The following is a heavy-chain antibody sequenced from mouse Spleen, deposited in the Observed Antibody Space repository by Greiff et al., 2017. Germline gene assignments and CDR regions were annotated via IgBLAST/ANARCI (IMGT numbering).Heavy chain of an antibody. CDR3: TRPADFDY. V-gene: IGHV1-5*01. CDR2: IYPGNSDT. CDR1: GYTFTSYW. D-gene: IGHD3-1*01. Sequence: VQLQQSGTVLARPGTSVKMSCKTSGYTFTSYWIHWVKQRPGQGLEWIGTIYPGNSDTNYNQKFKGKAKLTAVTSASTAYLDLSSLTNEDSAVYYCTRPADFDYWGQGTTLTVSS. J-gene: IGHJ2*01.